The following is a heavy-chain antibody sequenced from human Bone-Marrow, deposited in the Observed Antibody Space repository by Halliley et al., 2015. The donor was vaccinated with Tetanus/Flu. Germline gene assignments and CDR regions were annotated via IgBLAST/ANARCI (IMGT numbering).Heavy chain of an antibody. Sequence: LRLSCTISNDSIKSYFWTWIRQSPGKGLEWIGYLYYTDRTSYNPSLQSRATISGDTSKNQFSLRLTSVTAADTGVYYCARGVVAARPRAFDIWGQGTVVTVSS. D-gene: IGHD6-6*01. V-gene: IGHV4-59*01. J-gene: IGHJ3*02. CDR2: LYYTDRT. CDR3: ARGVVAARPRAFDI. CDR1: NDSIKSYF.